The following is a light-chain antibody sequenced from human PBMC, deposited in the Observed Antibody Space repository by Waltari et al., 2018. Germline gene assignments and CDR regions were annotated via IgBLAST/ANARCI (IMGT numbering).Light chain of an antibody. CDR2: STS. CDR3: LLYYGDAWV. V-gene: IGLV7-43*01. Sequence: QTVVTQEPSLTVSPGGTVTLTCASSTGAVTSNYYPNWLQQKPGQPPRTMIYSTSNKHSWTPVRFSGSLLGGKAALTLSGVQPEDEAEYYCLLYYGDAWVFGGGTKLTVL. CDR1: TGAVTSNYY. J-gene: IGLJ3*02.